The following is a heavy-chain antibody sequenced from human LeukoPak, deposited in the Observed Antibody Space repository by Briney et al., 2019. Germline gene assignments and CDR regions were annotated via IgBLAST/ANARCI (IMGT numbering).Heavy chain of an antibody. V-gene: IGHV4-38-2*02. J-gene: IGHJ5*02. D-gene: IGHD5-18*01. CDR2: IYHSGST. CDR1: GYSISSGYY. CDR3: AREGGRGIQLWLQRNGNWFDP. Sequence: SETLSLTCTVSGYSISSGYYWGWIRQPPGKGLEWIGSIYHSGSTYYNPSLKSRVTISVDTPKNQFSLKLSSVTAADTAVYYCAREGGRGIQLWLQRNGNWFDPWGQGTLVTVSS.